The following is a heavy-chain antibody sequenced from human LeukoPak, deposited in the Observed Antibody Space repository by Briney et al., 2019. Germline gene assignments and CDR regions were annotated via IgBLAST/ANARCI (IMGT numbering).Heavy chain of an antibody. CDR2: ISYSGST. J-gene: IGHJ4*02. CDR3: ARDTGTVVDY. V-gene: IGHV4-61*08. CDR1: GGSISSGGYY. Sequence: SETLSLTCTVSGGSISSGGYYWSWIRQHPGKGLEWIGYISYSGSTNYNPSLKSRVTTSVDTSKNQFSLKLSSVTAADTAVYYCARDTGTVVDYWGQGTLVTVSS. D-gene: IGHD4-23*01.